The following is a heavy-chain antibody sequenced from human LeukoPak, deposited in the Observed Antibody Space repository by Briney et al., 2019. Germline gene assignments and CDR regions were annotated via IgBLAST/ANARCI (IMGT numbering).Heavy chain of an antibody. Sequence: QSGGSLRLSCAASGFTFDDYMMHWVRHAPGKGLEWVSLISWDGSDTYYADSVKGRFTISRDNSKDSLYLQMNSLRTDDTALYYCAKDSGALEEGYFDSWGQGTLVTVCS. CDR3: AKDSGALEEGYFDS. CDR2: ISWDGSDT. V-gene: IGHV3-43*01. J-gene: IGHJ4*02. CDR1: GFTFDDYM.